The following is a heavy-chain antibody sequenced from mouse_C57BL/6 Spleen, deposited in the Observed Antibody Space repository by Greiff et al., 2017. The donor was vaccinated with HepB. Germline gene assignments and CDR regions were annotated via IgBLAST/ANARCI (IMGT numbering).Heavy chain of an antibody. D-gene: IGHD1-1*01. CDR1: GFTFSDYG. V-gene: IGHV5-17*01. CDR3: ARGLITTVASYYAMDY. Sequence: EVQLQQSGGGLVKPGGSLKLSCAASGFTFSDYGMHWVRQAPEKGLEWVAYISSGSSTIYYADTVKGRFTISRDNANNTLFLQMTSLRSEDTAMYYCARGLITTVASYYAMDYWGQGTSVTVSS. J-gene: IGHJ4*01. CDR2: ISSGSSTI.